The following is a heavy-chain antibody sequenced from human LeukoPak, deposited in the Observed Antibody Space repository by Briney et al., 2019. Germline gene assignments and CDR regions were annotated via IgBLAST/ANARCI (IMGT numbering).Heavy chain of an antibody. J-gene: IGHJ3*02. V-gene: IGHV4-4*07. CDR2: IYTSGST. CDR1: GGSISSYY. CDR3: AREEVDTIFGVAYLGAFDI. D-gene: IGHD3-3*01. Sequence: PSETLSLTCTVSGGSISSYYWSWIRQPAGKGLEWIGRIYTSGSTNYNPSLKSRVTMSVDTSKNQFSLKLSSVTAADTAVYYCAREEVDTIFGVAYLGAFDIWGQGTMVTVSS.